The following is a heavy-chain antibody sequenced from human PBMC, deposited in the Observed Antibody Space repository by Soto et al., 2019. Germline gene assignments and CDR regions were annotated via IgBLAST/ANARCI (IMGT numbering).Heavy chain of an antibody. J-gene: IGHJ3*01. V-gene: IGHV3-23*01. D-gene: IGHD2-8*01. CDR1: GFTCSNYA. Sequence: EVQLLESGGGLVQPGGSLRLSCAASGFTCSNYAMSWVRQAPVKGLEWVSTISASGGSTYFADSVKGRFTISRDNSKNTLYLQMRGLRAEDTALYYCAKGGGVRVLDALDVLGQGTMVTVSS. CDR3: AKGGGVRVLDALDV. CDR2: ISASGGST.